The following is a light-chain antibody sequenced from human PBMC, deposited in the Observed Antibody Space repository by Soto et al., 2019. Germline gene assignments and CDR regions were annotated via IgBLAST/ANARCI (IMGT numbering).Light chain of an antibody. V-gene: IGKV3-15*01. J-gene: IGKJ4*01. CDR2: GAS. CDR1: QSVGSTY. CDR3: QQYENWPQLT. Sequence: EIVLTQSPGTLSLSPGERATLSCRASQSVGSTYLAWYQQKPGQAPRLLIYGASSRAPGIPDRFSGSGSGTEFTLTISSLQSEDSAVYYCQQYENWPQLTFGGGTKVDIK.